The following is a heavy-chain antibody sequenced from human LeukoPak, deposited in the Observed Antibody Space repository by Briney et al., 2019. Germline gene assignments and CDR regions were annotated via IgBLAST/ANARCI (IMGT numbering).Heavy chain of an antibody. Sequence: GGSLRLSCAASGFIFSSYAMSWVRQAPGKGLEWVSAIRGSGGSTYYADSVKGRFTISRDNSKNTLYLQMNSLRAEDTAVYYCAKGGGLWFGESPYGMDVWGQGTTVTVSS. CDR3: AKGGGLWFGESPYGMDV. V-gene: IGHV3-23*01. J-gene: IGHJ6*02. CDR1: GFIFSSYA. CDR2: IRGSGGST. D-gene: IGHD3-10*01.